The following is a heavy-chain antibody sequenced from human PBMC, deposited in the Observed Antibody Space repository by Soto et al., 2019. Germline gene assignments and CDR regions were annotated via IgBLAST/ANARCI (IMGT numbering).Heavy chain of an antibody. J-gene: IGHJ4*02. D-gene: IGHD3-16*02. CDR1: GGSFSGYY. Sequence: PSETLSLTCAVYGGSFSGYYWSWIRQPPGKGLEWIGEINHSGSTNYNPSLKSRVTISVDTSKNQFSLKLSSVTAADTAVYYCARGRITFGGVIVRPFDYWGQGTLVTVSS. CDR3: ARGRITFGGVIVRPFDY. V-gene: IGHV4-34*01. CDR2: INHSGST.